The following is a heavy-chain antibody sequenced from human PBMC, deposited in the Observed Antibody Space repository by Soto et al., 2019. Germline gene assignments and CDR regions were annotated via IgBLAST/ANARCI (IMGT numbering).Heavy chain of an antibody. CDR3: ARPDLWYYCMDV. CDR1: GGSFSGYY. CDR2: INYIGSS. Sequence: PSETLSLTCAVYGGSFSGYYWSWIRQPPGKGLEWIGEINYIGSSNYNPSLMSRVTISVDTSKNQFSLKLSSVTAAYTAVYYCARPDLWYYCMDVWGKGTTVTVSS. J-gene: IGHJ6*03. V-gene: IGHV4-34*01.